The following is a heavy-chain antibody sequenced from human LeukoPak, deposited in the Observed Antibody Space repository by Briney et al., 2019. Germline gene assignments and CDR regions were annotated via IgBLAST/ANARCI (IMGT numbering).Heavy chain of an antibody. D-gene: IGHD3-10*01. Sequence: SETLSLTCAVYGGSFSGYYWSWIRQPPGKGLEWIGEINHSGSTNYNPSLKSRVTISVDTSKNQFSLKLSSVTAADTAVYYCARGGRRSSRRLLWFGELLSALDYWGQGILVTVSS. CDR1: GGSFSGYY. V-gene: IGHV4-34*01. CDR2: INHSGST. J-gene: IGHJ4*02. CDR3: ARGGRRSSRRLLWFGELLSALDY.